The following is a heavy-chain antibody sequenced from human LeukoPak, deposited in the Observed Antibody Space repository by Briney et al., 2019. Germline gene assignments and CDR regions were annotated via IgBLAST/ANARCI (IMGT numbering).Heavy chain of an antibody. J-gene: IGHJ3*01. D-gene: IGHD1-1*01. CDR1: GFTFSNYW. Sequence: GGSLRLSCAASGFTFSNYWMNWVRQAPGKGLEWVANIRQDGSEKYYVDSVKGRFIISRDNAANSLFLQMNSLRVEDTAVYYCARDLQTGLAFDAWGQGTVVAVSS. CDR3: ARDLQTGLAFDA. V-gene: IGHV3-7*01. CDR2: IRQDGSEK.